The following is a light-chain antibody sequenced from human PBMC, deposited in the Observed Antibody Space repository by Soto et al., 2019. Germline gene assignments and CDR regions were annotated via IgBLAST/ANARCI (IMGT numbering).Light chain of an antibody. CDR3: HQDYNLPWT. J-gene: IGKJ1*01. Sequence: PGERATLSCRASQRVSSSYLSWYQQIPGQAPRLLIHGVSTRATGIPARFSGSGSGTDFTLTISSLQPEDFAVYYCHQDYNLPWTFGQGTKVEIK. CDR1: QRVSSSY. V-gene: IGKV3D-7*01. CDR2: GVS.